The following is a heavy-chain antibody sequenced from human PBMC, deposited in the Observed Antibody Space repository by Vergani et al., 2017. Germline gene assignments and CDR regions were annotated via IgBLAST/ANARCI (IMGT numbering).Heavy chain of an antibody. Sequence: EVQLLESGGDLVQPGGSLRLSCTASGFLFSTYAMSGVRQAPGKGLEWVSGISASGAPTYYADSVKGRVTISRDNSKNTLYLQMNRLRVEDTAVYYCAGAYGRYNWFDYWGRQTLVAVSS. CDR1: GFLFSTYA. V-gene: IGHV3-23*01. D-gene: IGHD3-10*01. CDR3: AGAYGRYNWFDY. J-gene: IGHJ5*01. CDR2: ISASGAPT.